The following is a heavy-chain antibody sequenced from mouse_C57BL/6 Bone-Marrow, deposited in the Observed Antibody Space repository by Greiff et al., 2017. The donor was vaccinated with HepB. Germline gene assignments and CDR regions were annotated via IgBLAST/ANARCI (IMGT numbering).Heavy chain of an antibody. CDR1: GYTFTSYG. Sequence: QVQLQQSGAELARPGASVKLSCKASGYTFTSYGISWVKQRTGQGLEWIGEIYPRSGNTYYNEKFKGKATLTADKSSSTAYMELRSLTSEDSAVYFCARDDEYGVYYAMDYWGQGTSVTVSS. V-gene: IGHV1-81*01. J-gene: IGHJ4*01. CDR3: ARDDEYGVYYAMDY. CDR2: IYPRSGNT. D-gene: IGHD1-2*01.